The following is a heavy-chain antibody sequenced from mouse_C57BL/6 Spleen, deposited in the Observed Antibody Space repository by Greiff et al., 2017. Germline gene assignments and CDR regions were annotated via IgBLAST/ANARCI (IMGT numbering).Heavy chain of an antibody. Sequence: EVQGVESGGGLVKPGGSLKLSCAASGFTFSSYAMSWVRQTPEKRLEWVATISDGGSYIYYPDNVKGRFTISRDNAKNNLYLQMSHLKSEEATMYYCAREPTSFAYWGQGTLVTVSA. CDR2: ISDGGSYI. CDR3: AREPTSFAY. CDR1: GFTFSSYA. V-gene: IGHV5-4*01. J-gene: IGHJ3*01.